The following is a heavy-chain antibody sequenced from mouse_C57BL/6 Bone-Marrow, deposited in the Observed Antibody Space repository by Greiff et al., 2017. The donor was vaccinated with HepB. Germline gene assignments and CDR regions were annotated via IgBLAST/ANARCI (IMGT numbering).Heavy chain of an antibody. Sequence: EVKLVESGVDLVKPGGSLKLSCAASGFTFSSYGMSWVRQTPDKRLEWVATISSGGSYTYYPDSVKGRFTISRDNAKNTLYLQMSSLKSEDTAMYYCARQEGTGGYYFDYWGQGTTLTVSS. CDR2: ISSGGSYT. CDR1: GFTFSSYG. D-gene: IGHD4-1*01. CDR3: ARQEGTGGYYFDY. V-gene: IGHV5-6*01. J-gene: IGHJ2*01.